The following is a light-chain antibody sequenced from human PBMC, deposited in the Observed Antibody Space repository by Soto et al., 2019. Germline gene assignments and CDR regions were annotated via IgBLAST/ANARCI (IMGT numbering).Light chain of an antibody. V-gene: IGLV2-14*03. CDR3: CSHTNGSTRYD. J-gene: IGLJ1*01. CDR1: SSDVDTYNY. CDR2: DVS. Sequence: QSALTQPASVSGSPGQSITISCSGISSDVDTYNYVSWYQLHPGKAPKVVIYDVSSRPSGVSNRFSGSRSGNTASLTISGLQAEDEAHYYCCSHTNGSTRYDXGTGTKVPVL.